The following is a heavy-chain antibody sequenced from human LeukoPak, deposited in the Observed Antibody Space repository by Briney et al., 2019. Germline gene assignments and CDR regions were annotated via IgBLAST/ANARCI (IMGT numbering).Heavy chain of an antibody. CDR1: GYGFTTYG. CDR3: ARPLPGGHLRQ. CDR2: ITTYNGQT. D-gene: IGHD1-14*01. V-gene: IGHV1-18*01. J-gene: IGHJ4*02. Sequence: ASVKVSCKASGYGFTTYGISWVRQAPGQGLEWMGWITTYNGQTDYTQTLQGRVTMTADTSTSTAYMELRSLRPDDTAVYYCARPLPGGHLRQWGQGPLVTVSS.